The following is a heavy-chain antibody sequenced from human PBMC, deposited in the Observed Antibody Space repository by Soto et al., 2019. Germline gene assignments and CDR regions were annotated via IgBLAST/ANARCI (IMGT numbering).Heavy chain of an antibody. J-gene: IGHJ4*02. D-gene: IGHD3-16*02. Sequence: GGSLRFSCVASGSTFSIFEMNWVRQAPGKGLEWVSYITSIGSTIYYADSVKGRFTISRDNAKNSLFLQMNSLRADDTAVYYCARGNSPVNVYWGQGTLVTVSS. CDR1: GSTFSIFE. CDR3: ARGNSPVNVY. CDR2: ITSIGSTI. V-gene: IGHV3-48*03.